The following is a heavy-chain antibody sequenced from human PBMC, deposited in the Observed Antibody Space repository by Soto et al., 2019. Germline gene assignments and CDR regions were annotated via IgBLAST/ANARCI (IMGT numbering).Heavy chain of an antibody. D-gene: IGHD4-17*01. J-gene: IGHJ6*02. CDR1: GYTFTGYY. Sequence: GASVKVSCKASGYTFTGYYMHWVRQAPGQGLEWMGWINPNSGGTNYAQKFQGWVTMTRDTSISTAYMELSRLRSDDTAVYYCARDQMTTDPEKYYYYGMDVWGQGTTVTVSS. CDR3: ARDQMTTDPEKYYYYGMDV. CDR2: INPNSGGT. V-gene: IGHV1-2*04.